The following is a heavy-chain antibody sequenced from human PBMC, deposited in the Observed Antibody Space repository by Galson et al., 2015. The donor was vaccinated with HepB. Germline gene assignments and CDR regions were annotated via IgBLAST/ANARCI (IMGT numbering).Heavy chain of an antibody. Sequence: CAISGDSVSSNSAAWNWIRQSPSRGLEWLGRTYYRSKWYNDYAVSVKSRITINPDTSKNQFSQQLNSVTPEDTAVYYCARDQDSSSWYDFDYWGQGTLVTVSS. CDR1: GDSVSSNSAA. J-gene: IGHJ4*02. D-gene: IGHD6-13*01. CDR3: ARDQDSSSWYDFDY. CDR2: TYYRSKWYN. V-gene: IGHV6-1*01.